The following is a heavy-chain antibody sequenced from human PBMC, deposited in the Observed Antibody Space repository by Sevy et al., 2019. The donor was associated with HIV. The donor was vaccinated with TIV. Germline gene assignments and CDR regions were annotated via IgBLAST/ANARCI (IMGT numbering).Heavy chain of an antibody. CDR1: GFTFSSYS. CDR3: ARNNCSITNCYMGDVFDI. V-gene: IGHV3-21*01. Sequence: GGSLRLSCAASGFTFSSYSMNWVRQAPGKGLEWVSSISGISNYIYYAASMKGRFTVSRDNARNSLYLQMNSLRAEDTAVYYCARNNCSITNCYMGDVFDIWGQGTMVTVSS. J-gene: IGHJ3*02. D-gene: IGHD2-2*02. CDR2: ISGISNYI.